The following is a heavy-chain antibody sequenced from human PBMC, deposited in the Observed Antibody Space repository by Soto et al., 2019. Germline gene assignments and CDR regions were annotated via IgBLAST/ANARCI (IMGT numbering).Heavy chain of an antibody. CDR3: ARDLGADCSGGSCYTPFDP. D-gene: IGHD2-15*01. J-gene: IGHJ5*02. CDR1: GGSISSGGYY. V-gene: IGHV4-31*03. CDR2: IYYSGST. Sequence: QVQLQESGPGLVKPSQTLSLTCTVSGGSISSGGYYWSWIRQHPGKGLERIGYIYYSGSTYYNPSLKSRVTISVDTSKNQFSLKLSSVTAADTAVYYCARDLGADCSGGSCYTPFDPWGQGTLVTVSS.